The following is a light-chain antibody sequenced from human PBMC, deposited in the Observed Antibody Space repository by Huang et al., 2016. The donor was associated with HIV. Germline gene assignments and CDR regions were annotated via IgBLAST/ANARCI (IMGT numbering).Light chain of an antibody. Sequence: EIVMTQSPGTLSVAPGERATLSCRASQNINTNLAWFQQKPGQAPRRLIYAASTRTADFPARFSGSGSRTEFTLTISSLQSEDIAVYYCQQYNDWPRSFDQGTKVEIK. CDR3: QQYNDWPRS. V-gene: IGKV3-15*01. CDR2: AAS. CDR1: QNINTN. J-gene: IGKJ1*01.